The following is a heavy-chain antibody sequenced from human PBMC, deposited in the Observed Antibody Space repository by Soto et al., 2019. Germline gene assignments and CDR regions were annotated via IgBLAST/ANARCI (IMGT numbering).Heavy chain of an antibody. D-gene: IGHD1-1*01. J-gene: IGHJ5*02. CDR3: AHRRLDSPCDP. CDR2: IYWDDDK. Sequence: QITLKESGPTLVKPTQTLTLTCTFSGFSLSTSGVGVGWIRQPPGKAMEWLALIYWDDDKRYSPALNSRLTIPTDTSKNQVVLTTTNMDPVHTATYYCAHRRLDSPCDPWGQGTLFTVSS. CDR1: GFSLSTSGVG. V-gene: IGHV2-5*02.